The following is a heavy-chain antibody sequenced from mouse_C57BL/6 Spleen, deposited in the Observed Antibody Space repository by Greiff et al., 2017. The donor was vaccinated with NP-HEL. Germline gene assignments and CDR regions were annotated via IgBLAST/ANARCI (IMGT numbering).Heavy chain of an antibody. D-gene: IGHD2-10*01. Sequence: EVQLQQSGPELVKPGASVKISCKASGYTFTDYYMNWVKQSHGKSLEWIGDINPNNGGTSYNQKFKGKATLTVDKSSSTAYMELRSLTSEDSAVYYCARSTYYGNYDWYFDVWGTGTTVTVSS. V-gene: IGHV1-26*01. J-gene: IGHJ1*03. CDR2: INPNNGGT. CDR1: GYTFTDYY. CDR3: ARSTYYGNYDWYFDV.